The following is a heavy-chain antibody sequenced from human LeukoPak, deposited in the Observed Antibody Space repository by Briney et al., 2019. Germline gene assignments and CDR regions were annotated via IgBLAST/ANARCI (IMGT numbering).Heavy chain of an antibody. V-gene: IGHV1-46*01. J-gene: IGHJ4*02. CDR3: APEPADCSGGSCYSGYGDYVVDY. D-gene: IGHD2-15*01. Sequence: ASVKVSCKTSGYSFTGYYLHWVRQAPGQGLEWMGIINPSGGSTSYAQKFQGRVTMTRDTSTSTVYMELSSLRSEDTAVYYCAPEPADCSGGSCYSGYGDYVVDYWGQGTLVTVSS. CDR1: GYSFTGYY. CDR2: INPSGGST.